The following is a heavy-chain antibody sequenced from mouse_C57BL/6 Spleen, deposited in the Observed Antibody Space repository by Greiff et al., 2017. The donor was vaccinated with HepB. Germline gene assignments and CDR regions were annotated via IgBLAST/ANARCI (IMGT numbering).Heavy chain of an antibody. CDR2: IRNKANGYTT. Sequence: EVKLEESGGGLVQPGGSLSLSCAASGFTFTDYYMSWVRQPPGKALEWLGFIRNKANGYTTEYSASVKGRFTISRDNSQSILYLQMNALRAEDSATYYCARYGSSGAWFAYWGQGTLVTVSA. CDR1: GFTFTDYY. CDR3: ARYGSSGAWFAY. D-gene: IGHD3-2*02. J-gene: IGHJ3*01. V-gene: IGHV7-3*01.